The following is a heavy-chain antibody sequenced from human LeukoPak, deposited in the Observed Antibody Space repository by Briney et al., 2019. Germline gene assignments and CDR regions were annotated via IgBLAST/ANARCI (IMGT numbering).Heavy chain of an antibody. Sequence: ASVKVSCKASGYTFTCYYMHWVRQAPGQGREWMGRINPNSGGTNYAQKFQGRVTMTRDTSISTAYMELSRLRSDDTAVYYCARVSMGSIPAAGMVWGQGTLVTVSS. CDR3: ARVSMGSIPAAGMV. D-gene: IGHD6-13*01. CDR2: INPNSGGT. V-gene: IGHV1-2*06. CDR1: GYTFTCYY. J-gene: IGHJ4*02.